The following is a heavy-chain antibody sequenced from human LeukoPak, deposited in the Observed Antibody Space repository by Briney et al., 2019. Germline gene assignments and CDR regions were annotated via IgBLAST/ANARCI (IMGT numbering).Heavy chain of an antibody. Sequence: PGGSLRLSCTASGFTLSGSHMHWVRQAPGKGLEWVGHIRRNYETAYGASVKGRFTISRDDSKNMAYLHMNSLRSEDTAFYFCARQTNSCHDYWGQGTLVTASS. V-gene: IGHV3-73*01. CDR1: GFTLSGSH. D-gene: IGHD2-2*01. CDR2: IRRNYET. J-gene: IGHJ4*02. CDR3: ARQTNSCHDY.